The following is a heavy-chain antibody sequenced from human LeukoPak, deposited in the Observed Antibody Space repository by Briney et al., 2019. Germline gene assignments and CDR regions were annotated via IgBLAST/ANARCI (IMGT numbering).Heavy chain of an antibody. CDR1: GGSISSSNW. V-gene: IGHV4-4*02. Sequence: SGTLSLTCAVSGGSISSSNWWNWVRQPPGKGLEWIGEIYQSGSTNYSPSLKSRVTISVDKSKNQFSLKPSSVTAADTAVYYCASLYSGSYDTGSFDYFNYWGQGTLVTVSS. CDR2: IYQSGST. D-gene: IGHD1-26*01. J-gene: IGHJ4*02. CDR3: ASLYSGSYDTGSFDYFNY.